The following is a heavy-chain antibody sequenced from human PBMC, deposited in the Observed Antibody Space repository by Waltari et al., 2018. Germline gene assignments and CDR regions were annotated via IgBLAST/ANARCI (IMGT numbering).Heavy chain of an antibody. V-gene: IGHV3-7*01. J-gene: IGHJ6*02. Sequence: EVQLVESGGGLVQPGGSLRLSCAASGFTFSSSWMDWVRQAPGRGVELVAKIKEDGSEKYFVDSGKGRFIISRDNAKNSLYLQMTRLRVEDTAVYYCSRRLDAWGQGTTVTVSS. CDR3: SRRLDA. CDR1: GFTFSSSW. CDR2: IKEDGSEK.